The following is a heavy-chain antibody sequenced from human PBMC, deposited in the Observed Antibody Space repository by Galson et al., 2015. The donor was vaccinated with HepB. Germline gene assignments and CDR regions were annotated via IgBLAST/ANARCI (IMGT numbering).Heavy chain of an antibody. CDR3: ARGVGGGNTELTHWGFDP. J-gene: IGHJ5*02. CDR2: INAGNGNT. D-gene: IGHD4-23*01. V-gene: IGHV1-3*01. CDR1: GYTFTSYA. Sequence: SVKVSCKASGYTFTSYAMHWVRQAPGQRLEWMGWINAGNGNTKYSQKFQGRVTITRDTSASTAYMELSSLRSEDTAVYYCARGVGGGNTELTHWGFDPWCQGTLVTVSS.